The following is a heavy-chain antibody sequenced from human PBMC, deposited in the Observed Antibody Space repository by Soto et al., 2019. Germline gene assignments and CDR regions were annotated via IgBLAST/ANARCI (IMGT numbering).Heavy chain of an antibody. CDR3: AALVPAALLDYFEH. CDR1: GFSLSTSGVG. CDR2: IYWDDDK. V-gene: IGHV2-5*02. J-gene: IGHJ4*02. D-gene: IGHD2-2*01. Sequence: QITLKESGPTLVKPTQTLTLTCTFSGFSLSTSGVGVGWIRQPPGKALDWLAVIYWDDDKRYSPSLKSRLTNTKDTSKNQVVLTMTNMDPVDTATYYCAALVPAALLDYFEHWGQGTLVTVSS.